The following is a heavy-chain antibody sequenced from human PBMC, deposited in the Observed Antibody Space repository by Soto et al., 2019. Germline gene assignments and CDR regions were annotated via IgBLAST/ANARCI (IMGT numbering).Heavy chain of an antibody. CDR1: GGTFSNYA. J-gene: IGHJ4*02. V-gene: IGHV1-69*01. Sequence: QVQLVQSGAEVKKPGSSVKVSCKASGGTFSNYAINWVRQAPGQGLEWMGGIIPIFGTGNYAQKFQGRVTITADESTSTAYLDLSGLRPEDTAVYYCARPVEMATISRSYSFYWGQGTLVTVSS. CDR3: ARPVEMATISRSYSFY. D-gene: IGHD5-12*01. CDR2: IIPIFGTG.